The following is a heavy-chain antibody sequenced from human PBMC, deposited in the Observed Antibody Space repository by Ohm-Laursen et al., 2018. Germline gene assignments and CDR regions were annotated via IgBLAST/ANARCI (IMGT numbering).Heavy chain of an antibody. Sequence: SVKVSCKASGYTFTGYYVHWVRQAPGQGLEWMGWINPNSGGTSYTQKFQGRVTMTRDTSISTAYMELTSLISDDTAVYYCARQPKNSFDYWGQGTLVTVSS. CDR1: GYTFTGYY. CDR3: ARQPKNSFDY. V-gene: IGHV1-2*02. CDR2: INPNSGGT. J-gene: IGHJ4*02.